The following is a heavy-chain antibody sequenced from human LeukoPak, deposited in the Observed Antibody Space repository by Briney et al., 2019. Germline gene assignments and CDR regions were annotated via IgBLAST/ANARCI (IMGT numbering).Heavy chain of an antibody. J-gene: IGHJ4*02. CDR3: ARELTYSLLYYLDY. V-gene: IGHV3-33*08. CDR1: GFTFDSYF. Sequence: PGGSLRLFCAASGFTFDSYFMHWVRQAPGKGLEWVAVIWNDGSNKYYADSVKGRFTISRDNSQNTLYLQMNSLRAEDTAVYYCARELTYSLLYYLDYWGQGTLVTVSS. D-gene: IGHD4-11*01. CDR2: IWNDGSNK.